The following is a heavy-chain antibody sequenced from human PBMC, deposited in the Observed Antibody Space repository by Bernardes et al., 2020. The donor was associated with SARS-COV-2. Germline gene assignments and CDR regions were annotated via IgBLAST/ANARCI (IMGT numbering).Heavy chain of an antibody. V-gene: IGHV4-34*01. D-gene: IGHD3-22*01. Sequence: SETLSLTCTVYGGSFSGFYWNWIRQPPGKGLEWIGEINHSGSTNYNPSLKSRVTISVDVSKSQFSLKLRSVTAADTAVYYCARGSYDSSGYFYDHYYGVDVWGRGTTVTVSS. CDR3: ARGSYDSSGYFYDHYYGVDV. J-gene: IGHJ6*02. CDR1: GGSFSGFY. CDR2: INHSGST.